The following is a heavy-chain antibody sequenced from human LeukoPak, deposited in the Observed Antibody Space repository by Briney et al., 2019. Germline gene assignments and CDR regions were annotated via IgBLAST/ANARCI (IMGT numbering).Heavy chain of an antibody. Sequence: SETLSLTCTVSGGSISSSSYYWGWIRQPPGKGLEWIGGIYYSGSTYYTPSLKSRVTISVDTSKNQFSLKLSSVTAADTAVYYCARDPGGDLDYWGQGTLVTVSS. V-gene: IGHV4-39*07. D-gene: IGHD2-21*01. CDR2: IYYSGST. CDR3: ARDPGGDLDY. CDR1: GGSISSSSYY. J-gene: IGHJ4*02.